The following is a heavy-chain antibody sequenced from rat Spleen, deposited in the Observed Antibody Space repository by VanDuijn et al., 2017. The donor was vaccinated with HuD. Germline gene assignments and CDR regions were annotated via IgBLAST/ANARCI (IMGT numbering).Heavy chain of an antibody. CDR2: ISYDGSST. J-gene: IGHJ2*01. Sequence: EVQLVESGGDLVQPGRSLKLSCAVSGFTLSNYYMAWVRQAPTKGLEWVATISYDGSSTYSRDSVKGRFTISRDNAKSTLYLQMNSLRSEDTATYYCTRDYSSYTSFDYWGQGVMVTVSS. CDR1: GFTLSNYY. V-gene: IGHV5-29*01. D-gene: IGHD1-2*01. CDR3: TRDYSSYTSFDY.